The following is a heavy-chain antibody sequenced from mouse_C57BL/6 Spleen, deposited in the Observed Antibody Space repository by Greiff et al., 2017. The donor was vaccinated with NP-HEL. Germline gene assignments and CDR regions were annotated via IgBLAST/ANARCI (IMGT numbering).Heavy chain of an antibody. V-gene: IGHV1-4*01. Sequence: QVQLQQSGAELARPGASVKMSCKASGYTITSYTMHWVKQRPGQGLEWIGYINPSSGYTKYNQKFKDKATLTADKSSSTAYMQLSSLTSEDSAVYYCASDYGNSGDYWGQGTTLTVSS. CDR3: ASDYGNSGDY. CDR1: GYTITSYT. J-gene: IGHJ2*01. CDR2: INPSSGYT. D-gene: IGHD2-1*01.